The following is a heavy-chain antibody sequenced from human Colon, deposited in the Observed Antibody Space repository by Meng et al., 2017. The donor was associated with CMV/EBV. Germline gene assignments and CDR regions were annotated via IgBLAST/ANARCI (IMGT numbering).Heavy chain of an antibody. V-gene: IGHV1-2*02. J-gene: IGHJ6*02. Sequence: ASVKVSCKASGYTFSDYHMHWVRQAPGQGLEWMGWINPNSGGTNYAQKFQGRVTMTRDTSISTAYMELSRLRSDDTAVYYCARERRSGIVVAYGMDVWGQGTTVTVSS. CDR3: ARERRSGIVVAYGMDV. D-gene: IGHD2-2*01. CDR2: INPNSGGT. CDR1: GYTFSDYH.